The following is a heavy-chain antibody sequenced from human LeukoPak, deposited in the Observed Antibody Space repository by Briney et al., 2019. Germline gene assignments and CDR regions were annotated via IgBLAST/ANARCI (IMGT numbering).Heavy chain of an antibody. D-gene: IGHD3-22*01. V-gene: IGHV4-39*07. CDR3: ARERAVVIKKKGGAFDI. CDR2: IKHSGST. CDR1: GGSISGSSSY. J-gene: IGHJ3*02. Sequence: SETLSLTCTVSGGSISGSSSYWGWVRQPPGKGLEWIGEIKHSGSTNYKPSLKSRVTISVDTSKNQFSLKLSSVTAADTAVYYCARERAVVIKKKGGAFDIWGQGTMVTVSS.